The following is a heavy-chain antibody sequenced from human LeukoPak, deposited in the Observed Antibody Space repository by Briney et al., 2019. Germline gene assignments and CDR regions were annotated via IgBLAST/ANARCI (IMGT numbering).Heavy chain of an antibody. Sequence: GGSLRLSCAASGFTFSSYWMSWVRQAPGKGLEWVANIKQDGSEKYYVDSVKGRFTISRDNAKNSLYLQMNSLRAEDTAVYYCARGETRKVQLERLAAFDIWGQGTMVTVSS. CDR1: GFTFSSYW. CDR3: ARGETRKVQLERLAAFDI. J-gene: IGHJ3*02. CDR2: IKQDGSEK. V-gene: IGHV3-7*01. D-gene: IGHD1-1*01.